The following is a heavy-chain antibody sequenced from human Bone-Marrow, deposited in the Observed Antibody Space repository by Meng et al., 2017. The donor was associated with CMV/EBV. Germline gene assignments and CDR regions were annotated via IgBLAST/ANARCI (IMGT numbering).Heavy chain of an antibody. D-gene: IGHD1-26*01. CDR1: GGSISSYF. Sequence: SETLSPTCTVSGGSISSYFWSWIRQPPGKGLEWIGYIYYSGSTNYNPSLKSRVTISVDTSKNQFSLKLSSVTAADTAVYYCARDLGGSYPNWGQGTLVTVSS. V-gene: IGHV4-59*01. CDR2: IYYSGST. J-gene: IGHJ4*02. CDR3: ARDLGGSYPN.